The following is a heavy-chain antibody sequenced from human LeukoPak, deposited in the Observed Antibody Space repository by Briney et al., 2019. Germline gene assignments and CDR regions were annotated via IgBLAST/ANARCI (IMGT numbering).Heavy chain of an antibody. CDR3: ARESSGWLQLFDY. CDR1: GFTLSSKY. V-gene: IGHV3-66*01. D-gene: IGHD5-24*01. CDR2: IYSGGST. Sequence: GGSLTLSCAASGFTLSSKYMSWVRQAPRKGLEWVSVIYSGGSTYYADSVKGRFTISRENSKNTVYLQMSSLRAEDTAVYYCARESSGWLQLFDYWGQGTLVTVSS. J-gene: IGHJ4*02.